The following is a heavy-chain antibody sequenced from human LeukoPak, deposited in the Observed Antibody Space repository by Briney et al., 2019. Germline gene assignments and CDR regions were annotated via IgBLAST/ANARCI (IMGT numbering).Heavy chain of an antibody. Sequence: SETLSLTCAVYGGYFSGYYWSWIRQPPGKGLEWIGEINHSGSTNYNPSLKSRVTISVDTSKNQFSLKLSSVTAADTAVYYCARGAIVVVPAATLPYMDVWGKGTTVTVSS. CDR2: INHSGST. V-gene: IGHV4-34*01. CDR1: GGYFSGYY. D-gene: IGHD2-2*01. J-gene: IGHJ6*03. CDR3: ARGAIVVVPAATLPYMDV.